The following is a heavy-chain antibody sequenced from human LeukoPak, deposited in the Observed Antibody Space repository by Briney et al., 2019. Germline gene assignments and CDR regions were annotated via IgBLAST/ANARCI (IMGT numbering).Heavy chain of an antibody. CDR1: GGTFSSYA. D-gene: IGHD6-13*01. CDR3: ARYSSSWYNWFDP. Sequence: ASVKVSCKASGGTFSSYAISWVRQAPGQGLEWMGGIIPIFGTANYAQKFQGRVTITAGKSTSTAYMELSSLRSEDTAVYYCARYSSSWYNWFDPWGQGTLVTVSP. CDR2: IIPIFGTA. V-gene: IGHV1-69*06. J-gene: IGHJ5*02.